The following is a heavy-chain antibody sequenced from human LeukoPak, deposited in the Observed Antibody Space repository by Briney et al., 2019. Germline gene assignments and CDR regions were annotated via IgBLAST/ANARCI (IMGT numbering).Heavy chain of an antibody. J-gene: IGHJ4*02. CDR1: GGSISSSSYY. Sequence: SETLSLTCTVSGGSISSSSYYWGWIRQPPGKGLEWIGSIYYSGSTYYNPSLKSRVTISVDTSKNQFSLKLSSVTAADTAVYYCARRSNSWIEFDYWGQGTLVTVSS. D-gene: IGHD6-13*01. CDR3: ARRSNSWIEFDY. V-gene: IGHV4-39*01. CDR2: IYYSGST.